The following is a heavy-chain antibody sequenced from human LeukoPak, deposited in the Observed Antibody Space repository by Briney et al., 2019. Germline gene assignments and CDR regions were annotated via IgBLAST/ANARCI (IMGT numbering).Heavy chain of an antibody. V-gene: IGHV3-33*01. J-gene: IGHJ4*02. Sequence: PGRSLTLSCAASGFSFNTYAMHWVRQAPGQGLEWVALIWHDGSHKFYSNSVRGQFTISRDNSKNTVYLQMNNMRPEDTAVYYCAREIFGSGSYPDLWGQGTLVTVSS. CDR1: GFSFNTYA. D-gene: IGHD3-10*01. CDR3: AREIFGSGSYPDL. CDR2: IWHDGSHK.